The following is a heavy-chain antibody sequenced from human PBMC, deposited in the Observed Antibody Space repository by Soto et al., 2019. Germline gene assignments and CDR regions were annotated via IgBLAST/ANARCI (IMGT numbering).Heavy chain of an antibody. J-gene: IGHJ4*02. CDR1: GFTFSDYY. CDR3: ARANNWNEFDY. Sequence: PVGSLRLSCAASGFTFSDYYMSWIRQAPGKGLEWVSHIHSSGSTIYYADSVKGRFTISRDNAKNSLYLQMNSLRAEDTAVYYCARANNWNEFDYWGQGTLVTVSS. D-gene: IGHD1-20*01. CDR2: IHSSGSTI. V-gene: IGHV3-11*01.